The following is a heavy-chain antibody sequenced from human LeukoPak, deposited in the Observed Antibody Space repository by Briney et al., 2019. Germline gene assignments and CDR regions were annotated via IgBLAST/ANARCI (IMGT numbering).Heavy chain of an antibody. Sequence: GGSLRLFCAASGFTFSSYAMSWVRQAPGKGLEWVSAISGSGGSTYYADSVKGRFTISRDNSKNTLYLQMNSLRAEDTAVYYCAKDPYYDSSGLLDYWGQGTLVTVSP. CDR2: ISGSGGST. CDR3: AKDPYYDSSGLLDY. V-gene: IGHV3-23*01. D-gene: IGHD3-22*01. CDR1: GFTFSSYA. J-gene: IGHJ4*02.